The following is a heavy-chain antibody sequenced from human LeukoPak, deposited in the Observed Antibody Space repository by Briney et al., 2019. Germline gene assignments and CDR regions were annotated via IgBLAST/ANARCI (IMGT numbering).Heavy chain of an antibody. CDR3: AKDKGEYYYYGMEV. D-gene: IGHD1-26*01. J-gene: IGHJ6*02. V-gene: IGHV3-30*18. CDR1: GFTFSSYG. Sequence: GALRLSCAASGFTFSSYGMHWVRQAPGKGLEWVAVISFDGSNKDYADSEKGRFIISRDNSKNTLYLQMNSLRAEDTAVYYCAKDKGEYYYYGMEVWGQGTTVTVSS. CDR2: ISFDGSNK.